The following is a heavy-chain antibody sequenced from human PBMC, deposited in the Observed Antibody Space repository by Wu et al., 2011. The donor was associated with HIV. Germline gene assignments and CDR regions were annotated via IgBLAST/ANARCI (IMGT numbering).Heavy chain of an antibody. J-gene: IGHJ4*02. CDR2: IIPIFGTA. D-gene: IGHD2-21*01. CDR3: ARDLGGDEDY. Sequence: QVQLVQSGSEVKPPGSSVKVSCKASGGSFSNYVVHWVRQAPGQGLEWMGRIIPIFGTANYAQKFQGRVTITANKSTSTAYMELSSLTSEDTAVYYCARDLGGDEDYWGQGTLVTVSS. CDR1: GGSFSNYV. V-gene: IGHV1-69*06.